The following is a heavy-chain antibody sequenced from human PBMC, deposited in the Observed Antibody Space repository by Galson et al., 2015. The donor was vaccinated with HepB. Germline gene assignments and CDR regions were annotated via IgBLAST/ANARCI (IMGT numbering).Heavy chain of an antibody. V-gene: IGHV3-23*01. CDR1: GFTFSSYA. J-gene: IGHJ4*02. CDR2: ISGSGGST. D-gene: IGHD2-15*01. CDR3: AKFDGGYCSGGSCYSVRDY. Sequence: SLRLSCAASGFTFSSYAMSWVRQAPGKGLEWVSAISGSGGSTYYADSVKGRFTISRDNSKNTLYLQMNSLRAEDTAVYYCAKFDGGYCSGGSCYSVRDYWGQGTLVTVSS.